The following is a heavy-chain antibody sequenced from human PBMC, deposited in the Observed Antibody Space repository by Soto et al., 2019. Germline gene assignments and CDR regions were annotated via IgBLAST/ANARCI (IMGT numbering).Heavy chain of an antibody. CDR2: IYHSGST. J-gene: IGHJ6*02. CDR3: ARERLMTTVTRYYYYGMDV. Sequence: TLSVNCAVAEGSSGSGGDSWSWNRQPPGKGLEWIGYIYHSGSTYYNPSLKSRVTISVDRSKNQFSLKLSSVTAAGTAVYSCARERLMTTVTRYYYYGMDVWGQGTTVTVSS. CDR1: EGSSGSGGDS. V-gene: IGHV4-30-2*01. D-gene: IGHD4-17*01.